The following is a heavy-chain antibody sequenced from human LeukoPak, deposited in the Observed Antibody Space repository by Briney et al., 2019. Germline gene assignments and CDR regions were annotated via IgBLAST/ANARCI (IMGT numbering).Heavy chain of an antibody. D-gene: IGHD1-26*01. CDR3: ATSGSYYRFEY. V-gene: IGHV3-33*01. CDR1: GFTFSSYG. Sequence: GGALRLYCAASGFTFSSYGMHWVRQAPGKVLEWVAVIWYDGSNKYYADSVKGRFTISRDNSKNTLYLQMNSLRAEDTAVYYCATSGSYYRFEYWGQGTLVTVSS. CDR2: IWYDGSNK. J-gene: IGHJ4*02.